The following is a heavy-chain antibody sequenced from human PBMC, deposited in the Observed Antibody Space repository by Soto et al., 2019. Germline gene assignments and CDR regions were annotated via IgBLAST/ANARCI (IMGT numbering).Heavy chain of an antibody. V-gene: IGHV1-8*01. CDR1: GYTFTSYD. CDR3: AREKVGAVDY. J-gene: IGHJ4*02. Sequence: QVQLVQSGAEVKKPGASVKVSCKASGYTFTSYDINWVRKATGKGVERMGWINPNSGKTGYAQKFQGRVTMTRNTTISTAYMELSSLRSEDTAVYYWAREKVGAVDYSGQGTLVTVSS. D-gene: IGHD1-26*01. CDR2: INPNSGKT.